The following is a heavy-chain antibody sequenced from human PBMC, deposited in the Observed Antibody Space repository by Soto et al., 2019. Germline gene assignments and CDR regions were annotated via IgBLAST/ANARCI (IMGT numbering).Heavy chain of an antibody. CDR1: GGSISSGGYY. CDR3: ASGYTGYDYYFDY. D-gene: IGHD5-12*01. CDR2: IYYSGST. J-gene: IGHJ4*02. V-gene: IGHV4-31*03. Sequence: PSETLSLTCTVSGGSISSGGYYWSWIRQHPGKGLEWIGYIYYSGSTYYNPSLKSRVTISVDTSKNQFSLKLSSVTAADTAVYYCASGYTGYDYYFDYWGQGTLVTVSS.